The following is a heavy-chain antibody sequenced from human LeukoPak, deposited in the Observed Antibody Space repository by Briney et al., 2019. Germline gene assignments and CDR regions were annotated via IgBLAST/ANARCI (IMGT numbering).Heavy chain of an antibody. CDR2: ISGSGGST. J-gene: IGHJ6*02. CDR3: AKDSSRLYYYYGMDV. V-gene: IGHV3-23*01. CDR1: GFTFSSYA. Sequence: PGGSLRLSCAASGFTFSSYAMSWVRQAPGKGLEWVSAISGSGGSTYYADSVKGRFTISRDNSRNTLYLQMNNLRAEDTAVYYCAKDSSRLYYYYGMDVWGQGTTVTVSS. D-gene: IGHD6-13*01.